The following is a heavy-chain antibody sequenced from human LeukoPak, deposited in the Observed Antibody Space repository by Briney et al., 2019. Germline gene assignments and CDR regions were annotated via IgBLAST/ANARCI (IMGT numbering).Heavy chain of an antibody. CDR1: GGSFSGYY. CDR2: INHSEST. CDR3: ARARYYYDSSGFFDY. D-gene: IGHD3-22*01. Sequence: SETLSLTCSVYGGSFSGYYWSWIRQPPGKGLEWIGEINHSESTNYNPSLKSRLTISVDTSKNQFSLKLSSVTAADTAVYYCARARYYYDSSGFFDYGGQGTLVTVSS. J-gene: IGHJ4*02. V-gene: IGHV4-34*01.